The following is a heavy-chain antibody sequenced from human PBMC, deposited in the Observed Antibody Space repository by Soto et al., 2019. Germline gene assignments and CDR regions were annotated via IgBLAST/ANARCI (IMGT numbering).Heavy chain of an antibody. CDR1: GYTFTSYY. J-gene: IGHJ6*02. CDR3: ARVRVAGTEAYYYYGMDV. V-gene: IGHV1-46*01. D-gene: IGHD6-19*01. CDR2: INPSGGST. Sequence: ASVKVSCKASGYTFTSYYMHWVRQAPGQGLGWMGIINPSGGSTSYAQKFQGRVTMTRDTSTSTVYMELSSLRSEDTAVYYCARVRVAGTEAYYYYGMDVWGQGTTVTVSS.